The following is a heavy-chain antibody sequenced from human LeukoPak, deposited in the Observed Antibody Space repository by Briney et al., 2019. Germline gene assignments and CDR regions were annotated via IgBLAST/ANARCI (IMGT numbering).Heavy chain of an antibody. Sequence: ASVKVSCKASGYTFTSYGISWVRQAPGQGLEWMGWISTYNANTNYAQNLQGRVTMTTDTSTSTAYMELRSLRSDDTAVYYCARDRQTNWFDPWGQGTLVTVSS. CDR3: ARDRQTNWFDP. CDR2: ISTYNANT. CDR1: GYTFTSYG. V-gene: IGHV1-18*01. J-gene: IGHJ5*02.